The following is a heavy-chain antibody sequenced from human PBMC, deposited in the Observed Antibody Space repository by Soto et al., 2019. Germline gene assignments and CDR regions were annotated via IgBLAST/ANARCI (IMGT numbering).Heavy chain of an antibody. CDR2: IYYTGNT. Sequence: SETLSLTCSISGGSVSPYYWSWIRQPPGKGLEWIGYIYYTGNTYYNPSLESRLSMSVDTSKNQFSLRLTSVTTADTAVYYCAKCRRSNEDGFTLDFWGQGTLVTVSS. V-gene: IGHV4-59*02. CDR3: AKCRRSNEDGFTLDF. D-gene: IGHD1-1*01. CDR1: GGSVSPYY. J-gene: IGHJ4*02.